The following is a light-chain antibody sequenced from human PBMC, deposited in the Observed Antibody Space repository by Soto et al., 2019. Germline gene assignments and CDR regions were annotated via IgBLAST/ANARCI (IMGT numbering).Light chain of an antibody. CDR1: QTVSSSY. Sequence: EIVLTQSPGTLSLSPGERATLSCGASQTVSSSYLAWYQQKPGLAPRLLIYDASSRATGIPARFSGSGSGTEFTLTISSLQSEDFAVYYCQHYKTLALAFGGGTKVDIK. CDR3: QHYKTLALA. J-gene: IGKJ4*01. CDR2: DAS. V-gene: IGKV3D-20*01.